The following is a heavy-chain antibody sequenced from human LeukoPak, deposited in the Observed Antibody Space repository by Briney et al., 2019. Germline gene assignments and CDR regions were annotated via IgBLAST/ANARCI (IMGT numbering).Heavy chain of an antibody. CDR1: GFTFTSSA. V-gene: IGHV1-58*02. CDR3: AAPDIAAAGGSDYYYGMDV. D-gene: IGHD6-13*01. CDR2: TVVGSGNT. J-gene: IGHJ6*02. Sequence: GASVKVSCKASGFTFTSSAMQWVRQARGQRLEWIGWTVVGSGNTNYAQKFQERVTITRDMSTSTAYMELSSLRSEDTAVYYCAAPDIAAAGGSDYYYGMDVWGQGTTVTVSS.